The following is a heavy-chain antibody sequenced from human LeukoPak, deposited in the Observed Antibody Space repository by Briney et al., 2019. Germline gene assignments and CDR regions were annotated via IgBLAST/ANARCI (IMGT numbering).Heavy chain of an antibody. D-gene: IGHD1-26*01. V-gene: IGHV3-64*01. CDR2: ISSNGGST. Sequence: GGSLRLSCAASGFTFSSYAMHWVRQAPGKGLEYVSAISSNGGSTYYANFVKGRFTISRDNSKNTLYLQMGSLRAEDMAVYYCARDSVGATQNSVWFDPWGQGTLVTVSS. CDR1: GFTFSSYA. CDR3: ARDSVGATQNSVWFDP. J-gene: IGHJ5*02.